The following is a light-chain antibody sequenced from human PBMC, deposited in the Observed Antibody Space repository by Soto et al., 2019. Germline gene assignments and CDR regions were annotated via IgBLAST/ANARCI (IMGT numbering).Light chain of an antibody. Sequence: EIVLTQSPATLSLSPGERATLSCRASQSVGRTLAWFQQKPGQAPRLLIYDASNRATGIPARFTGSGSGTDFTLTIRTLAPEDFAIYYCQQRDSCPLTFRGGTKVDI. CDR2: DAS. CDR3: QQRDSCPLT. V-gene: IGKV3-11*01. J-gene: IGKJ4*01. CDR1: QSVGRT.